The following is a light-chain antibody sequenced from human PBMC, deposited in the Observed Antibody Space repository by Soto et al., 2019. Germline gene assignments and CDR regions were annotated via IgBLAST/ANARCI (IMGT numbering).Light chain of an antibody. CDR1: QGISSY. Sequence: DIQLTQCPSFLSASVVDRVTIPXRASQGISSYLAWYQQKKGKAPKXXIYAASTLQSGVPSRFSGSGYGTEFNLTISSLQTEDFATYYCQQLNSYPITFGQGTRLEIK. V-gene: IGKV1-9*01. J-gene: IGKJ5*01. CDR2: AAS. CDR3: QQLNSYPIT.